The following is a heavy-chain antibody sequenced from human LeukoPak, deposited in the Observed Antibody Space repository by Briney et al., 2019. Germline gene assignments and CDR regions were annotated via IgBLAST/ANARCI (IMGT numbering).Heavy chain of an antibody. V-gene: IGHV4-59*01. CDR2: IYYSGTT. J-gene: IGHJ6*03. CDR3: ARDPGSAFGGVIVKVYYYYMDV. CDR1: GGSISGFY. D-gene: IGHD3-16*02. Sequence: SETLSLTCTVSGGSISGFYWSWIRQPPGKGLEWIGYIYYSGTTTYNPSLKSRVTISIDMSNNHFSLNLRSVTAADKAVYYCARDPGSAFGGVIVKVYYYYMDVWGKGTTVTVSS.